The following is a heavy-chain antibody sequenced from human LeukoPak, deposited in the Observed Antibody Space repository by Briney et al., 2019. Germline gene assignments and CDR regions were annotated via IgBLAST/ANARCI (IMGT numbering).Heavy chain of an antibody. CDR1: GGSISSGSYD. Sequence: SETLSLTCTVSGGSISSGSYDWSWIRQPAGKGLEWIGRIYTSGSTNYNPSLKSRVTISVDTSKNQFSLKLSSVTAADTAVYYCARGRGSYYPPRYYYYMDVWGKGTTVTVSS. CDR3: ARGRGSYYPPRYYYYMDV. D-gene: IGHD1-26*01. J-gene: IGHJ6*03. V-gene: IGHV4-61*02. CDR2: IYTSGST.